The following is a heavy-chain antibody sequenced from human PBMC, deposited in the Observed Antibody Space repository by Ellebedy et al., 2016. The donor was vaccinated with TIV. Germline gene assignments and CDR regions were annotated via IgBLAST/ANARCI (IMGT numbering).Heavy chain of an antibody. D-gene: IGHD3-9*01. V-gene: IGHV4-39*01. J-gene: IGHJ4*02. CDR3: ASLRTTPTGWVPWDY. Sequence: SETLSLTXTVSGASISRSIYYWGWIRQSPGRGPEWIGNIYNDGRTYYKSSLQSRATISADTSKNPFSLKLNSVTGADTSVYYCASLRTTPTGWVPWDYWGQGALVTVSS. CDR1: GASISRSIYY. CDR2: IYNDGRT.